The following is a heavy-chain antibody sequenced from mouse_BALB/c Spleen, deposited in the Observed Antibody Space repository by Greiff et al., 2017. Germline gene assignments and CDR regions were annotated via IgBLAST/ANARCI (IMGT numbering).Heavy chain of an antibody. D-gene: IGHD2-4*01. CDR2: IYPYNGGT. V-gene: IGHV1S29*02. CDR3: ASPYDYGPFAY. Sequence: VQLQQSGPELVKPGASVKISCKASGYTFTDYNMHWVKQSHGKSLEWIGYIYPYNGGTGYNQKFKSKATLTVDNSSSTAYMELRSLTSEDSAVYYCASPYDYGPFAYWGQGTTLTVSS. CDR1: GYTFTDYN. J-gene: IGHJ2*01.